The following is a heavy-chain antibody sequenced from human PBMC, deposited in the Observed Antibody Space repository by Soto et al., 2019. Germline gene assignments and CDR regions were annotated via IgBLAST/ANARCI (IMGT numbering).Heavy chain of an antibody. J-gene: IGHJ4*02. CDR1: GFTFSSYA. CDR2: ISYDGSNK. V-gene: IGHV3-30-3*01. D-gene: IGHD6-13*01. CDR3: ARAMYSSSWLFDY. Sequence: PGGSLRLSCAASGFTFSSYAMHWVRQAPGKGLEWVAVISYDGSNKYYADSVKGRFTISRDNSKNTLYLQMNSLRAEDTAVYYCARAMYSSSWLFDYWGQGTLVTVSS.